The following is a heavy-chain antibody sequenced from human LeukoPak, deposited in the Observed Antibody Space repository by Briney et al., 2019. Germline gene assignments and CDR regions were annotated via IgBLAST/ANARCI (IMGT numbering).Heavy chain of an antibody. CDR2: IYSGGSS. D-gene: IGHD2-15*01. CDR1: GFTVSSNY. J-gene: IGHJ5*02. V-gene: IGHV3-66*01. Sequence: PGGSLRLSCAPSGFTVSSNYMSCVRQAPGEGLEWVSVIYSGGSSLYTDSVRGRFIISSDNSKNTLYLQVNSLRAEDTAVYYCARFGYCSGGTCRRTWFDPWGQGTLVTVSS. CDR3: ARFGYCSGGTCRRTWFDP.